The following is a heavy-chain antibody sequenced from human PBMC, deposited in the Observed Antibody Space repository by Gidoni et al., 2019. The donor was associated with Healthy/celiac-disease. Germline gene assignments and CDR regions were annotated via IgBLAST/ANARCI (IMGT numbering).Heavy chain of an antibody. Sequence: QVQLVVSGGGLVSPVGSLRLAWAAAEFTFCESSMRRIRQAPGKGLEWVAYISSSGSTKYYADSVKGRFTISRHNANNSLYLQMNSLRAEDTTVYYCARDTIVVVVAEYYYYYGMDVWGQGTTVTVSS. J-gene: IGHJ6*02. D-gene: IGHD2-15*01. CDR1: EFTFCESS. CDR2: ISSSGSTK. CDR3: ARDTIVVVVAEYYYYYGMDV. V-gene: IGHV3-11*01.